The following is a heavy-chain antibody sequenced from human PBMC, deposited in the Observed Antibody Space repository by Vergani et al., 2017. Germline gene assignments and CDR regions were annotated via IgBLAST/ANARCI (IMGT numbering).Heavy chain of an antibody. V-gene: IGHV4-61*02. CDR2: IYTSGST. CDR3: ARSVLPSVPFDP. Sequence: QVQLQESGPGLVKPSQTLSLPCTVSGGSISRGSYYLSWIRQPAGKGLEWIGRIYTSGSTNYNPSLKSRVTISVDTSTNQFSLKLSSVTAADTAVYYCARSVLPSVPFDPWGQGTLVTVSS. J-gene: IGHJ5*02. CDR1: GGSISRGSYY. D-gene: IGHD2-2*01.